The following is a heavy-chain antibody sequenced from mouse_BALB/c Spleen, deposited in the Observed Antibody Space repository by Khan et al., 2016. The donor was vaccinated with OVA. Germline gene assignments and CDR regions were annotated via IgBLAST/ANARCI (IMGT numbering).Heavy chain of an antibody. D-gene: IGHD2-4*01. CDR2: IWSGGST. CDR3: ARNYDYDEGLAY. Sequence: LVESGPGLVQPSQSLSITCTVSGFSLTSYGVHWVRQSPGKGLEWLGVIWSGGSTDYNEAFISRLSISKDNSKSQVFFKMNSLQGNDTAIYYCARNYDYDEGLAYWGQGTLVTVSA. J-gene: IGHJ3*01. CDR1: GFSLTSYG. V-gene: IGHV2-2*02.